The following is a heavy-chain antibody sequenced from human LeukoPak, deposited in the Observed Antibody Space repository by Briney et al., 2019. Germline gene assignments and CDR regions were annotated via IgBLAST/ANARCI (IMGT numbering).Heavy chain of an antibody. J-gene: IGHJ3*02. CDR3: ARRPYYYDSSGADI. Sequence: SETLSLTCTVSGGSISSSSYYWGWIRQPPGKRLERIASIYYSGSTYYNSSLKSRVTISVDTSSNQFSLKLSSVTAADTAVYYCARRPYYYDSSGADIWGQGTMVTVSS. CDR2: IYYSGST. V-gene: IGHV4-39*01. CDR1: GGSISSSSYY. D-gene: IGHD3-22*01.